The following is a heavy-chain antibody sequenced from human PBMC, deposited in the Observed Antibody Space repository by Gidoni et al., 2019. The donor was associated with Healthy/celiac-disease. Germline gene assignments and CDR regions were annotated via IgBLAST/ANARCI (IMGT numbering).Heavy chain of an antibody. CDR3: ARGGPTSYSTNWFDP. Sequence: QVQLQQWGAGLLKPSETLSLTGAVDGGSFSGYYWSWIRQPPGKGLEWIGEITHSGSTNYTPSLKRRVSISVDTSKNPFSLQLSSVTAADTAVYYCARGGPTSYSTNWFDPWGQGTLVTVSS. CDR2: ITHSGST. CDR1: GGSFSGYY. V-gene: IGHV4-34*01. D-gene: IGHD6-13*01. J-gene: IGHJ5*02.